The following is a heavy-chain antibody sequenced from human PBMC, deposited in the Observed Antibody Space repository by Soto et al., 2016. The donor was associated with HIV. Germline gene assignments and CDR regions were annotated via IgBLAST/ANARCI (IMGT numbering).Heavy chain of an antibody. J-gene: IGHJ4*02. Sequence: EVQLLDSGGGLVQPGGSLRLSCAASGFSFSTYAMSWVRQAPGKGLEWVASISGGGSSTYYADSVKGRFTISRDNSKNTLYLQMNSLRAEDTAVYYCTKDLPGRPVGARGRDYFDYWGQGNPGHRLL. CDR3: TKDLPGRPVGARGRDYFDY. CDR2: ISGGGSST. CDR1: GFSFSTYA. D-gene: IGHD1-26*01. V-gene: IGHV3-23*01.